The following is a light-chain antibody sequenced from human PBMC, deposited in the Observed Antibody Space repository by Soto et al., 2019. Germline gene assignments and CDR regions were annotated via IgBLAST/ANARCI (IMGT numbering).Light chain of an antibody. CDR3: QQYTGPPTT. J-gene: IGKJ5*01. CDR1: QSVSSSY. Sequence: EIVLTQSPGTLSLSPGERATLSCRASQSVSSSYLAWYQQKPGQAPRLLIYGAPTRAAGIPHRFSGSGSGTDFTLTITRLEPEDSAVYFCQQYTGPPTTLGQGTRLEI. V-gene: IGKV3-20*01. CDR2: GAP.